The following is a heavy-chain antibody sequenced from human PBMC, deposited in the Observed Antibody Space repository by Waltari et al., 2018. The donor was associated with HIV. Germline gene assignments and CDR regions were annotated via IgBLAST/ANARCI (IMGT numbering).Heavy chain of an antibody. CDR2: IIPIFGSP. CDR1: GGTFSTSA. Sequence: VQPVQSGAEVKKPGSSVKVSCKASGGTFSTSAINWVRQAPGQGLEWMGGIIPIFGSPNYAQKFQGRVTITADESTSTVYMKLSSLRSEDTAVYYCASASRDTAMGAFDIWGQGTMVTVSS. V-gene: IGHV1-69*01. CDR3: ASASRDTAMGAFDI. D-gene: IGHD5-18*01. J-gene: IGHJ3*02.